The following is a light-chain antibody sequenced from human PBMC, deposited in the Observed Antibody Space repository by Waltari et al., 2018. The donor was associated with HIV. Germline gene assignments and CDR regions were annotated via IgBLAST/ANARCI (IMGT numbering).Light chain of an antibody. CDR2: DVT. CDR3: CSYAGTYSGV. Sequence: QSALTQQRRVFGAPGGQVTISCSGTTSDVGAYNYVSWYQQHPGKAPKLLIYDVTRRPSGLPVRFSGSKSGNTASLTISGLQAEDEADYYCCSYAGTYSGVFGGGTKLTVL. J-gene: IGLJ3*02. CDR1: TSDVGAYNY. V-gene: IGLV2-11*01.